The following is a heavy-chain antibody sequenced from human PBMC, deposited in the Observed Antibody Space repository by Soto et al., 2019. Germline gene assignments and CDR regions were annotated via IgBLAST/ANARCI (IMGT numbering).Heavy chain of an antibody. CDR3: AKDRDSSSWYSDYYFDY. CDR2: ISGSGGST. D-gene: IGHD6-13*01. CDR1: GFTFSSYA. J-gene: IGHJ4*02. V-gene: IGHV3-23*01. Sequence: GGSLRLSCAASGFTFSSYAMSWVRQAPGKGLEWVSAISGSGGSTYYADSVKGRFTISRDNSKNTLYLQMDSLRAEDTAVYYCAKDRDSSSWYSDYYFDYWDQGTLVTVSS.